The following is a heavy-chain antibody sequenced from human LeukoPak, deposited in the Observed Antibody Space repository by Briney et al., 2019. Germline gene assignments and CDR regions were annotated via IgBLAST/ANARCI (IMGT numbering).Heavy chain of an antibody. V-gene: IGHV4-39*01. D-gene: IGHD3/OR15-3a*01. J-gene: IGHJ4*02. CDR2: IYYTVNT. CDR3: ARQTGSGLFILP. Sequence: SDTLSLTGSVFGVSISSSNSCWGWIRQPPGKGLEWIGSIYYTVNTYYNASLKSQVSISIDTSKNQFSMRLTSVTAADTAVYFCARQTGSGLFILPGGQGTLVTVSS. CDR1: GVSISSSNSC.